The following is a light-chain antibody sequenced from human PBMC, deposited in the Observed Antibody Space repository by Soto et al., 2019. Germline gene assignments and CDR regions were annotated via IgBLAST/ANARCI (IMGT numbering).Light chain of an antibody. CDR2: AAS. J-gene: IGKJ1*01. CDR1: QGISNY. V-gene: IGKV1-17*03. CDR3: QQDTCHSRT. Sequence: PSVITATVGDRVTITCRASQGISNYLAWFQQKPGKVPKRLIYAASSLQSGVPSRFSGSGSGTEFTLTISSLQPDDFTTYYCQQDTCHSRTFAQGAKVDI.